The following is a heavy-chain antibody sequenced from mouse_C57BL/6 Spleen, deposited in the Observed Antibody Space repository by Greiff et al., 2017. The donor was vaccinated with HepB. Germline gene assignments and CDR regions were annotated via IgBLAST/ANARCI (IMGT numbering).Heavy chain of an antibody. CDR2: ISSGGDYI. J-gene: IGHJ4*01. CDR3: TRDYYGSSYGAMDY. V-gene: IGHV5-9-1*02. CDR1: GFTFSSYA. Sequence: EVQVVESGEGLVKPGGSLKLSCAASGFTFSSYAMSWVRQTPEKRLEWVAYISSGGDYIYYADTVKGRFTISRDNARNTLYLQMSSLKSEDTAMYYGTRDYYGSSYGAMDYWGQGTSVTVSS. D-gene: IGHD1-1*01.